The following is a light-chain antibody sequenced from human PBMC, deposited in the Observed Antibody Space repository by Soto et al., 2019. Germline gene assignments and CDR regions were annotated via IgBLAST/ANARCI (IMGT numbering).Light chain of an antibody. CDR2: EVS. J-gene: IGLJ2*01. V-gene: IGLV2-8*01. Sequence: QSALTQPLSASGSPGQSVTISCTGTSSDVGGYNFVSWYQQHPGKAPKLLIYEVSKRPSGVPDRFSGSKSDNTASLTVSGLQAEDEADYYCSSFAGGNNLLFGGGTKLTVL. CDR1: SSDVGGYNF. CDR3: SSFAGGNNLL.